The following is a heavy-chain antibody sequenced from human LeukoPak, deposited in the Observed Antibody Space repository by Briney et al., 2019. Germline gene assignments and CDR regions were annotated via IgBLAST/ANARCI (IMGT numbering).Heavy chain of an antibody. V-gene: IGHV4-39*07. D-gene: IGHD3-22*01. CDR1: GGSISSSSYY. CDR2: IYYSGST. CDR3: ARSGDYYDSSGLYYYYMDV. Sequence: SETLSLTCTVSGGSISSSSYYWGWIRQPPGKGLEWIGSIYYSGSTYYNPSLKSRVTISVDTSKNQFSLKLSSVTAADTAVYYCARSGDYYDSSGLYYYYMDVWGKGTTITVSS. J-gene: IGHJ6*03.